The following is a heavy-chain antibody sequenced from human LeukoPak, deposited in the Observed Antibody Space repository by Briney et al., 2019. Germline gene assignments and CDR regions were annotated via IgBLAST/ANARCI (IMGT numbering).Heavy chain of an antibody. V-gene: IGHV4-39*01. CDR2: IYSSGST. D-gene: IGHD1-26*01. CDR1: GGSISSSSYY. J-gene: IGHJ4*02. CDR3: ANHQSGIYAGSLDY. Sequence: PSETLSLTCTVSGGSISSSSYYWGWIRQPPGKGLEWIGSIYSSGSTYYNPSLKSRVTISVDTSKNQFSLKLTSVAAADTAVYYCANHQSGIYAGSLDYWGQGTLVTVSS.